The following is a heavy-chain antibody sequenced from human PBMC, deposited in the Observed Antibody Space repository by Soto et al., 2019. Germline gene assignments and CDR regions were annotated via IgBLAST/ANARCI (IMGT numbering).Heavy chain of an antibody. D-gene: IGHD2-21*02. CDR2: INHSGST. J-gene: IGHJ4*02. V-gene: IGHV4-34*01. Sequence: PSETLSLTCAVYGGSFSGYYWSWIRQPTGKGLEWIGEINHSGSTNYNPSLKSRVTISVDTSKNQFSLKLSSVTAADTAVYYCAREYGGNSGTFDYWGQGTLVTVS. CDR1: GGSFSGYY. CDR3: AREYGGNSGTFDY.